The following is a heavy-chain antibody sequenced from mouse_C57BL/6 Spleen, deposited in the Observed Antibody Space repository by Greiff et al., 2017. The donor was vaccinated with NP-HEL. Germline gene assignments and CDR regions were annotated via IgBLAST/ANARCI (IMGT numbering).Heavy chain of an antibody. V-gene: IGHV1-26*01. J-gene: IGHJ3*01. CDR1: GYTFTDYY. Sequence: EVQLQQSGPELVKPGASVKISCKASGYTFTDYYMNWVKQSHGKSLEWIGDINPNNGGTSYNQKFKGKATLTVDKSSSAAYMELRSLTSEDSAVYYCARDEGGGRGFAYWGQGTLVTVSA. CDR2: INPNNGGT. D-gene: IGHD3-3*01. CDR3: ARDEGGGRGFAY.